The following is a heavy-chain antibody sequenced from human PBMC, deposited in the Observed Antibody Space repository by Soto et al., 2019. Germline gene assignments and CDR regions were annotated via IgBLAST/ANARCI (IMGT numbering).Heavy chain of an antibody. V-gene: IGHV3-23*01. Sequence: PGGSLRLSCAASGFTFSSYAMSWVRQAPGKGLEWVSAISGSGGSTYYADSVKGRFTISRDNAKNSLYLQMNSLRAEDTAVYYCARGERKSGTTSGYYYYYMDVWGKGTTVTVSS. J-gene: IGHJ6*03. CDR2: ISGSGGST. CDR3: ARGERKSGTTSGYYYYYMDV. CDR1: GFTFSSYA. D-gene: IGHD1-7*01.